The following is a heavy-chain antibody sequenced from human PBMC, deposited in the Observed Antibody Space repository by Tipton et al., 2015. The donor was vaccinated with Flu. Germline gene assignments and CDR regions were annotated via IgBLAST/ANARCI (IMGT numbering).Heavy chain of an antibody. D-gene: IGHD5-12*01. CDR3: ARGSGYAGDY. Sequence: QLVQSGAEVKKPGASVKVSCKASGYIFSDFGISWVRQAPGQGLEWMGWTSGYNGNTKYAQEFQDRVTMTTDTSTSTAYMELRSLRSEDTAVFYCARGSGYAGDYWGQGTLVTVSS. CDR1: GYIFSDFG. J-gene: IGHJ4*02. CDR2: TSGYNGNT. V-gene: IGHV1-18*01.